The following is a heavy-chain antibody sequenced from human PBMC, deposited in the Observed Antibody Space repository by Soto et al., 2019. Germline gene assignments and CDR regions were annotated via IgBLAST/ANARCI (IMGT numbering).Heavy chain of an antibody. V-gene: IGHV1-2*02. Sequence: ASVKVSCKASGYTFTGYSMHWLRQAPGQGLKGMGWINPNSGGTNYAQKFQGRVTMTRDTSISTAYMELSSLRSEDTAVYYCAAEGWLPGFDDWGQGTLVTVSS. D-gene: IGHD5-12*01. CDR3: AAEGWLPGFDD. J-gene: IGHJ4*02. CDR2: INPNSGGT. CDR1: GYTFTGYS.